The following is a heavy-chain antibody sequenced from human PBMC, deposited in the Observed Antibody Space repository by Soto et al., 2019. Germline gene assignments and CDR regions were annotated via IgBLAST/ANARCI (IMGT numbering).Heavy chain of an antibody. J-gene: IGHJ5*02. V-gene: IGHV3-30-3*01. Sequence: QVQLVESGGGVVQPGRSLRLSCAASGFTFSSYAMHWVRQAPGKGLEWVAVISYDGSNKYYADSVKGRFTISRDNSKNTLYPQMNSLRAEDTAVYYCARDYPEGGFDPWGQGTLVTVSS. CDR3: ARDYPEGGFDP. CDR2: ISYDGSNK. CDR1: GFTFSSYA.